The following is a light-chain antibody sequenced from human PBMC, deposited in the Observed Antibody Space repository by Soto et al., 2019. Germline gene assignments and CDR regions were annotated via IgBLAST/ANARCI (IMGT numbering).Light chain of an antibody. CDR3: QSYDSSFVV. J-gene: IGLJ2*01. CDR2: EVS. CDR1: SSDVGGYNY. Sequence: QSALTQPPSASGSPGQSVTISCTGTSSDVGGYNYVSWYQQHPGKAPKLMIYEVSKRPSGVPDRFSGSKSGNRASLTVSGLQAEDEADYYCQSYDSSFVVFGGGTKLTVL. V-gene: IGLV2-8*01.